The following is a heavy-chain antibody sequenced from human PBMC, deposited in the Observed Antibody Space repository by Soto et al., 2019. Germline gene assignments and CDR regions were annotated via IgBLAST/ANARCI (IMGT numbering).Heavy chain of an antibody. V-gene: IGHV4-39*01. D-gene: IGHD3-10*01. CDR3: ARLEGYVVRGVIIVDWFDP. CDR1: GGSISSSSYF. J-gene: IGHJ5*02. Sequence: QLQLQESGPGLVKPSETLSLTCTVSGGSISSSSYFWGWIRQPPGKGLEWIGSIYYSGDTYYNPPXXGRVTISLDPPXXXFXXKLSSVTAADPAGYDCARLEGYVVRGVIIVDWFDPWGQGTLVTVSS. CDR2: IYYSGDT.